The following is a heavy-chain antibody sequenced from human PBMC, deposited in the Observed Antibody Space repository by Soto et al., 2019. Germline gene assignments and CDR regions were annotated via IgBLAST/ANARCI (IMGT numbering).Heavy chain of an antibody. CDR3: ARDMVQQQLVRNYYYYGMDV. CDR1: GYSFTSYW. Sequence: PGESLKISCKGSGYSFTSYWIGWVRQMPGKGLEWMGIIYPGDSDTRYSPSFQGQVTISADKSISTAYLQWSSLKASDTAMYYCARDMVQQQLVRNYYYYGMDVWGQGTTVTVSS. J-gene: IGHJ6*02. V-gene: IGHV5-51*01. D-gene: IGHD6-13*01. CDR2: IYPGDSDT.